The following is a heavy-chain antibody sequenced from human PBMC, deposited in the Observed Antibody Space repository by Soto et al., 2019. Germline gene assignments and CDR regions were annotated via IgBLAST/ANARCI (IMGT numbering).Heavy chain of an antibody. Sequence: QVQLQESGPGLVRPSETLSLTCSVSGGFIRDYSWSWIRQPPGKGLEGIGDISSSGGTKYNPSLTPPVTISRDTSKHHFSLRLTSVTPADTAVYYCARISCSFYNLGADYYSRYMDVWGKGTTVTVSS. CDR3: ARISCSFYNLGADYYSRYMDV. V-gene: IGHV4-59*01. D-gene: IGHD3-10*01. CDR2: ISSSGGT. J-gene: IGHJ6*03. CDR1: GGFIRDYS.